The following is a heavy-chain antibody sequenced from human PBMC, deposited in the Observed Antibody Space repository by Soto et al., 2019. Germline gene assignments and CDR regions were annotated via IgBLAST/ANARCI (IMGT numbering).Heavy chain of an antibody. CDR1: GFSFGSYA. J-gene: IGHJ4*02. CDR2: ISGSDGKT. Sequence: DVQLWESGGGLVQPGGSLRLSCVASGFSFGSYALTWVRQAPGKGLEWVSTISGSDGKTFYADAVKGRFSISRDISQSTLYLQMNSLRADDTAIYYCARWSDLDYWGQGTRVTVSS. CDR3: ARWSDLDY. V-gene: IGHV3-23*01. D-gene: IGHD3-3*01.